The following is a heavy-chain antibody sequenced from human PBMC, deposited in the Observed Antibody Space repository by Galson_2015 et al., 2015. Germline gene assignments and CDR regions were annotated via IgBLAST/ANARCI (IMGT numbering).Heavy chain of an antibody. V-gene: IGHV3-74*01. D-gene: IGHD4-17*01. J-gene: IGHJ4*02. CDR1: GFTFSSYW. CDR2: INSDGSST. Sequence: SLRLSCAASGFTFSSYWMHWVRQAPGKGLVWVSRINSDGSSTSYADSVKGRFTISRDNAKNTLYLQMNNLRAEDTAVYYCARDPRTTVPTPFDYWGQGTLVTVSS. CDR3: ARDPRTTVPTPFDY.